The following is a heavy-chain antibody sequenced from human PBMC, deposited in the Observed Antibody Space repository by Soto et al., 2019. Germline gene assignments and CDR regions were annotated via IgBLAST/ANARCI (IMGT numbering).Heavy chain of an antibody. Sequence: GGSLRLSCAASGFTFDDYGMSWARQAPGKGLEWVSGVNWNGGSTYYADSVKGRFTISRDNSKNTLYLQMSSLRAEDTAVYYCVKTLQYSYGLPHWGQGTLVTVSS. CDR3: VKTLQYSYGLPH. V-gene: IGHV3-20*04. J-gene: IGHJ4*02. CDR1: GFTFDDYG. CDR2: VNWNGGST. D-gene: IGHD5-18*01.